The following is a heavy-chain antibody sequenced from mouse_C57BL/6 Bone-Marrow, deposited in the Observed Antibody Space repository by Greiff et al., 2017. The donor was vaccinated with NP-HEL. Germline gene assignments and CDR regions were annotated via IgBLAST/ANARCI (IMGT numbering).Heavy chain of an antibody. Sequence: VHVKQSGTVLARPGASVKMSCKTSGYTFTSYWMHWVKQRPGQGLEWIGAIYPGNSDTSYNQKFKGKAKLTAVTSASTAYMELSSLTNEDSAVYYCTREILVAPYAMDYWGQGTSVTVSS. V-gene: IGHV1-5*01. D-gene: IGHD1-1*01. CDR3: TREILVAPYAMDY. J-gene: IGHJ4*01. CDR1: GYTFTSYW. CDR2: IYPGNSDT.